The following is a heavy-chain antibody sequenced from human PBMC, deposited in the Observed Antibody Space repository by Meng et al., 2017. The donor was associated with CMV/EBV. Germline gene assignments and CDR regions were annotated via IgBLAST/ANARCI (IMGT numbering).Heavy chain of an antibody. V-gene: IGHV3-21*01. CDR1: GFTFSSYS. D-gene: IGHD2-2*01. CDR3: ARDLLGYCSSTSCPPY. J-gene: IGHJ4*02. Sequence: GESLKISCVASGFTFSSYSMNWVRQAPGKGLEWVSSISSSNSYIYYADSVKGRFTISRDNAKNSLYLQMNSLRAEDTAVYYCARDLLGYCSSTSCPPYWGQGALVTVSS. CDR2: ISSSNSYI.